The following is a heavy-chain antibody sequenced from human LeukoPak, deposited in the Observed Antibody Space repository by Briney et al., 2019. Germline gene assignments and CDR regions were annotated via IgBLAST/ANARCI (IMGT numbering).Heavy chain of an antibody. CDR2: INHSGST. J-gene: IGHJ2*01. CDR3: ARAKITMIVVVNYWYFDL. D-gene: IGHD3-22*01. Sequence: SETLSLTRAVYGGSFSGYYWSWIRQPPGKGLEWIGEINHSGSTNYNPSLKSRVTISVDTSKNQFSLKLSSVTAADTAVYYCARAKITMIVVVNYWYFDLWGRGTLVTVSS. CDR1: GGSFSGYY. V-gene: IGHV4-34*01.